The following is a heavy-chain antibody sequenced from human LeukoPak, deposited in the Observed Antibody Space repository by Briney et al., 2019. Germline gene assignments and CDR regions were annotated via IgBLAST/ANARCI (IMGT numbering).Heavy chain of an antibody. Sequence: GGSLRLSCAASGFTFSSYGMHWVRKAPGKGLEWVAVISYDGSNKYYADSVKGRFTISRDNSKNTLYLQMNSLRAEDTAVYYCAKDYGDYHWYYGMDVWGQGTTVTVSS. CDR2: ISYDGSNK. CDR1: GFTFSSYG. J-gene: IGHJ6*02. V-gene: IGHV3-30*18. CDR3: AKDYGDYHWYYGMDV. D-gene: IGHD4-17*01.